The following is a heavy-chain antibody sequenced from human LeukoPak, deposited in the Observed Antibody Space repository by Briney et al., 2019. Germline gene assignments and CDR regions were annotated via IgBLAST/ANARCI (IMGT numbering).Heavy chain of an antibody. Sequence: SVKVSCTASGGTFSSYAISWVRQAPGQGLEWMGGIIPIFGTANYAQKFQGRVTITADESTSTAYMELSSLRSEDTAVYYCARVVTMVRGVIQPYYYYMDVWGKGTTVTIPS. V-gene: IGHV1-69*01. CDR3: ARVVTMVRGVIQPYYYYMDV. J-gene: IGHJ6*03. D-gene: IGHD3-10*01. CDR2: IIPIFGTA. CDR1: GGTFSSYA.